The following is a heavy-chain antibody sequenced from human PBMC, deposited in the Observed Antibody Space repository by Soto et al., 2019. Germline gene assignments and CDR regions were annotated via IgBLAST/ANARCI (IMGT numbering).Heavy chain of an antibody. Sequence: GGSLRLSCAASGFTFSNAWMNWVRQAPGKGLEWVGRIKSKTDGGTTDYAAPVKGRFTISRDDSKNTLYLQMNSLKTEDTAVYYCTTDSLSITMIVVVIHFDYWGQGTLVTVSS. J-gene: IGHJ4*02. V-gene: IGHV3-15*07. CDR3: TTDSLSITMIVVVIHFDY. D-gene: IGHD3-22*01. CDR2: IKSKTDGGTT. CDR1: GFTFSNAW.